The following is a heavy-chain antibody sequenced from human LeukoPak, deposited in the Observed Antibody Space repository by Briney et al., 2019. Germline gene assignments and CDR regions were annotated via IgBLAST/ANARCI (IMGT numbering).Heavy chain of an antibody. V-gene: IGHV1-18*01. J-gene: IGHJ4*02. CDR1: GYTFTSYG. CDR3: AITFGGVIVNSYFDY. CDR2: ISAYNGNT. D-gene: IGHD3-16*02. Sequence: ASVKVSCKASGYTFTSYGISWVRQAPGQGPEWMGWISAYNGNTNYAQKLQGRVTMTTGTSTSTAYMELRSLRSDDTAVYYCAITFGGVIVNSYFDYWGQGTLVTVSS.